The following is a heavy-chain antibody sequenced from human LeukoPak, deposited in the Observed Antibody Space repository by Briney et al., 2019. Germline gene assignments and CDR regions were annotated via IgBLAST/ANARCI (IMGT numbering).Heavy chain of an antibody. D-gene: IGHD3-10*01. V-gene: IGHV4-39*07. CDR2: IYYSGST. CDR1: GGSISSSSYY. Sequence: SETLSLTCTVSGGSISSSSYYWGWIRQPPGKGLEWIGSIYYSGSTYYNPSLKSRVTISVDTSKNQFSLKLRSVTAADTAVYYCAREIYGSGSYFDYWGQGTLVTVSS. CDR3: AREIYGSGSYFDY. J-gene: IGHJ4*02.